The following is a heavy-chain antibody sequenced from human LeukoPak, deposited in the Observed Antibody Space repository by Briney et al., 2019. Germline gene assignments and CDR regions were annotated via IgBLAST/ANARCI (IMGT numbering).Heavy chain of an antibody. CDR2: ISSSSSYI. V-gene: IGHV3-21*01. J-gene: IGHJ4*02. CDR3: ARVRSAYYFDY. Sequence: GGSLRLSCAASGFTFSSYSMNWVRQAPGKGLEWVSSISSSSSYIYYADSVKGRFTISRDNAKNPLYLQMNSLRAEDTAVYYCARVRSAYYFDYWGQGTLVTVSS. CDR1: GFTFSSYS. D-gene: IGHD6-6*01.